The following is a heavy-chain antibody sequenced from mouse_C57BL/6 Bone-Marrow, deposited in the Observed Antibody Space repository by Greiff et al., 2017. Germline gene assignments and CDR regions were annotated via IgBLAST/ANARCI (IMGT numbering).Heavy chain of an antibody. CDR2: IDPEDGDT. J-gene: IGHJ3*01. Sequence: DVKLVESGAELVRPGASVKLSCTASGFNIKDYYMHWVKQRPEQGLEWIGRIDPEDGDTVYAPQFPGTATMTADPTSNTAYMQLSNLTYEDTAVYYSTTDTTPFADGGHRTLVTVAA. V-gene: IGHV14-1*01. CDR1: GFNIKDYY. CDR3: TTDTTPFAD. D-gene: IGHD1-1*01.